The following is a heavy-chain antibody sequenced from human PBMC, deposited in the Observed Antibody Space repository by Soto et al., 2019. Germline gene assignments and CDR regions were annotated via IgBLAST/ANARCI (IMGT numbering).Heavy chain of an antibody. V-gene: IGHV3-23*01. CDR2: ISGSGVST. CDR3: VKDRQGSYFDY. CDR1: GFTFSSYA. Sequence: GGSLRLSCAASGFTFSSYAMNWVRQAPGKGLEWVSTISGSGVSTYYADSVKGRFTISRDNSKNTLYLQMNSLRAEDTAVYYCVKDRQGSYFDYWGQGTLVTVSS. J-gene: IGHJ4*02. D-gene: IGHD1-26*01.